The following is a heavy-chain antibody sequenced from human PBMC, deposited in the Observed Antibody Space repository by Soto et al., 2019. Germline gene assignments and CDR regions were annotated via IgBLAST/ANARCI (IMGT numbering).Heavy chain of an antibody. CDR3: TTRDCSGGSCFEDY. D-gene: IGHD2-15*01. CDR1: GGSISSGGYS. J-gene: IGHJ4*02. Sequence: SETLSLTCAVSGGSISSGGYSWTWIRQPPGKGLEWIGYIYHSGSTNYNPPLKSRVTIFVDTSKNHFSLKLNSVTAADTAVYYCTTRDCSGGSCFEDYWGQGTQVTVSS. CDR2: IYHSGST. V-gene: IGHV4-30-2*01.